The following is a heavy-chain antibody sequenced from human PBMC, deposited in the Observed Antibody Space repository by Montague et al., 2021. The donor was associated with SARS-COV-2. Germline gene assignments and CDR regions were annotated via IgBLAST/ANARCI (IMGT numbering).Heavy chain of an antibody. CDR2: IYYRGST. CDR3: ARGRQHFNMIVVVMTEGEYYFDY. J-gene: IGHJ4*02. Sequence: SETLSLTCTVSGGSISSSSYYWAWIRQPPGKGLEWIGSIYYRGSTYYNPSLKSRVFISVDTSKNQLSLTLTSVTAADTAVYYCARGRQHFNMIVVVMTEGEYYFDYWGQGTLVTVSS. D-gene: IGHD3-22*01. CDR1: GGSISSSSYY. V-gene: IGHV4-39*01.